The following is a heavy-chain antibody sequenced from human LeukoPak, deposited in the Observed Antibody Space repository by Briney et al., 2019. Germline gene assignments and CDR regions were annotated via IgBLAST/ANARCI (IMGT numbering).Heavy chain of an antibody. CDR1: GGTFSSYA. CDR3: ARDKGTYYDILTGAPFDY. D-gene: IGHD3-9*01. J-gene: IGHJ4*02. Sequence: ASVKVSCKASGGTFSSYAISWVRQAPGQGLEWMGRIIPILGIANYAQKFQGRVTITADKSTSTAYMELSSLRSEDTAVYYCARDKGTYYDILTGAPFDYWGQGTLVTVSS. CDR2: IIPILGIA. V-gene: IGHV1-69*04.